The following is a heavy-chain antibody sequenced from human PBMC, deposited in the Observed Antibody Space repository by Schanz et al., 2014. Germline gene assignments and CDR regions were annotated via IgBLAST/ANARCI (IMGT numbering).Heavy chain of an antibody. CDR3: ERFQSPHQPFDY. CDR1: GFTFSSYW. V-gene: IGHV3-7*01. D-gene: IGHD2-2*01. Sequence: EVQLVESGGGLVQPGGSLRLSCAASGFTFSSYWMSWVRQAPGKGLEWVANIKQDGSERYYVDSVKGRFTISRDNAKNSMYLQMHSMRAEDTAVYYCERFQSPHQPFDYWGQGTLVTVSS. CDR2: IKQDGSER. J-gene: IGHJ4*02.